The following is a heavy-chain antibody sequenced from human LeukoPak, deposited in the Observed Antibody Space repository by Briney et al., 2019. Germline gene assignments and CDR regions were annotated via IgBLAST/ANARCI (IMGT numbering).Heavy chain of an antibody. J-gene: IGHJ5*02. Sequence: ASVKVSCKASGYTFTSYDINWVRQAPGQGLEWMGWINPNSGGTNYAQKFQGRVTMTRDTSISTAYMELSRLRSDDTAVYYCARSDRGWFDPWGQGTLVTVSS. CDR2: INPNSGGT. CDR3: ARSDRGWFDP. V-gene: IGHV1-2*02. CDR1: GYTFTSYD.